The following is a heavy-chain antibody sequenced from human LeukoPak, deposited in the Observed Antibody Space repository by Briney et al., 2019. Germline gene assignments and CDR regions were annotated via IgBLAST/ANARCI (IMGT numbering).Heavy chain of an antibody. J-gene: IGHJ4*02. V-gene: IGHV4-34*01. CDR3: ASTHYDILTPSYYVDF. CDR1: GGSFSGYY. CDR2: INHSGST. D-gene: IGHD3-9*01. Sequence: SETLSLTCAVYGGSFSGYYWSWIRQPPGKGLEWIGEINHSGSTNYNPSLKSRVTISVDTSKNQFSLNLSSVTASDTAVFYCASTHYDILTPSYYVDFWGQGTLVTVSS.